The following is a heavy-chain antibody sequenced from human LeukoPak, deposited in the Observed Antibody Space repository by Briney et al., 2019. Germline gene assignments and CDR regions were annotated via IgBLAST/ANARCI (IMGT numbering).Heavy chain of an antibody. CDR1: GGSISSGGYS. CDR2: IYYSGST. CDR3: ARGGYGDYADNFDY. Sequence: SETLSLTCTVSGGSISSGGYSWSWIRQHPGKGLEWIGYIYYSGSTYYNPSLKSRVTISVDTSKNQFSLKLSSVTAADTAVYYCARGGYGDYADNFDYWGRGTLVTVSS. D-gene: IGHD4-17*01. V-gene: IGHV4-31*03. J-gene: IGHJ4*02.